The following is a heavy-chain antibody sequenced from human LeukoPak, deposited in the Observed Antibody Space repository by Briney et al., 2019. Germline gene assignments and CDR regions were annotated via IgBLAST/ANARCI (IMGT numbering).Heavy chain of an antibody. Sequence: PSETLSLTCTVPGGSISSSSYYWGWIRQPPGKGLEWIGSIYYSGSTYYNPSLKSRVTISVDTSKNQFSLKLSSVTAADTAVYYCARDRRDGYNLYYFDLWGQGTLVTVSS. CDR3: ARDRRDGYNLYYFDL. J-gene: IGHJ4*02. CDR2: IYYSGST. V-gene: IGHV4-39*07. D-gene: IGHD5-24*01. CDR1: GGSISSSSYY.